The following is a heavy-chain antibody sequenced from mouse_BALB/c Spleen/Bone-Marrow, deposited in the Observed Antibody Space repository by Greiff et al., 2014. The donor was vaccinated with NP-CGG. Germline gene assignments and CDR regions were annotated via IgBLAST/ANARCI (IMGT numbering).Heavy chain of an antibody. D-gene: IGHD2-1*01. CDR3: ARNGNYPAWFAY. V-gene: IGHV1-9*01. Sequence: LQESGAELMKPGASVKISCKATGYAFSSYWIEWVKQRPGHGLEWIGEILPGSGSTNYNEKFKGKATFTADTSSNTAYMQLSSLTSEDSAVYYCARNGNYPAWFAYWGQGTLVTVSA. CDR2: ILPGSGST. CDR1: GYAFSSYW. J-gene: IGHJ3*01.